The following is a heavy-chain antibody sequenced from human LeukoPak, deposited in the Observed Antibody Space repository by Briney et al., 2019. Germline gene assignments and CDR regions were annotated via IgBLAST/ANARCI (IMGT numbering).Heavy chain of an antibody. J-gene: IGHJ6*03. CDR2: FDPEDGET. V-gene: IGHV1-24*01. CDR3: ATGSYSSSWYSWDYYYMDV. Sequence: AASVTVSCKVSGYTLTELSMHWVRQAPGRGLEWMGGFDPEDGETIYAQKFQGRVTITEDTSTDTAYMELSSLRSEDTAVYYCATGSYSSSWYSWDYYYMDVWGKGTTVTVSS. D-gene: IGHD6-13*01. CDR1: GYTLTELS.